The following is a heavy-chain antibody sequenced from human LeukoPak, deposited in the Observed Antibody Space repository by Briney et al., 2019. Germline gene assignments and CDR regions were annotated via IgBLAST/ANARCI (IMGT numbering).Heavy chain of an antibody. D-gene: IGHD3-10*01. V-gene: IGHV4-61*01. CDR1: GGSVSTDTSY. CDR3: ARDPVWYYYGSGSENAFDI. J-gene: IGHJ3*02. CDR2: IHHSGSA. Sequence: SETLSLTCTVSGGSVSTDTSYWSWIRQPPGKGLEWIAYIHHSGSANYNPSLKSRVTISIDTSKNQFSLKLSSVTDADTAVYYCARDPVWYYYGSGSENAFDIWGQGTMVTVSS.